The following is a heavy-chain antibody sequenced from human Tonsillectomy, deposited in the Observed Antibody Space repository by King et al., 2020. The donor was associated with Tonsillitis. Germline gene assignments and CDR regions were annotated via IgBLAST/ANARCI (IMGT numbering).Heavy chain of an antibody. Sequence: VQLQESGPGLVKPSETLSLTCTVSGGSINSYYWSWIRQPPGKGLEWIGYIYYSGSTNYNPSLKSRVTISVDTSKNQFSLKLSSVTAADTAVYYCASLHYYDSSGYYHQAFDIWGQGTMVTVSS. V-gene: IGHV4-59*08. CDR2: IYYSGST. CDR3: ASLHYYDSSGYYHQAFDI. J-gene: IGHJ3*02. D-gene: IGHD3-22*01. CDR1: GGSINSYY.